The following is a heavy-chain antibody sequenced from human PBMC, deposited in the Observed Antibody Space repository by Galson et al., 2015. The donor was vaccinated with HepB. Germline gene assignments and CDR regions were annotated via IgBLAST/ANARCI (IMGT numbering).Heavy chain of an antibody. D-gene: IGHD3-9*01. CDR3: ARDLFRGRYFDC. CDR2: VTTDGTGT. CDR1: GFTFSDHY. Sequence: LRLSCAASGFTFSDHYMSWVRRAPGKGLEWLSLVTTDGTGTHYADSVKGRFTISRDNAKNSLYLQMDSLRVEDTAVYYCARDLFRGRYFDCLGQGTLVTVSS. V-gene: IGHV3-11*06. J-gene: IGHJ4*02.